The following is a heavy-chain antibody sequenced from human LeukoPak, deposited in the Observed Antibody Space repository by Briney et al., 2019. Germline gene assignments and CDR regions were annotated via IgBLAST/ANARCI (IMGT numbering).Heavy chain of an antibody. D-gene: IGHD5-12*01. J-gene: IGHJ4*02. CDR3: ARTSGYDYSYFDY. V-gene: IGHV4-59*06. CDR1: GGSISSYY. Sequence: SETLSLTCTVSGGSISSYYWSWIRQPAGKGLEWIGYIYYSGSTYYNPSLKSRVTISVDTSKNQFSLKPSSVTAADTAVYYCARTSGYDYSYFDYWGQGTLVTVSS. CDR2: IYYSGST.